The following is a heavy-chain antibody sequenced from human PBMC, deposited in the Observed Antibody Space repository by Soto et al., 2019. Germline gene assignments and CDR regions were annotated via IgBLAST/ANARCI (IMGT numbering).Heavy chain of an antibody. V-gene: IGHV3-7*03. CDR3: ARVVAEWFIYYYYGMDV. Sequence: GGSLRLSCAASGFTFSSYWMSWVRQAPGKGLEWVANIKQDGSEKYYVDSVKGRFTISRDNAKNSLYLQMNSLRAEDTAVYHCARVVAEWFIYYYYGMDVWGQGTTVTVSS. CDR1: GFTFSSYW. CDR2: IKQDGSEK. D-gene: IGHD3-3*01. J-gene: IGHJ6*02.